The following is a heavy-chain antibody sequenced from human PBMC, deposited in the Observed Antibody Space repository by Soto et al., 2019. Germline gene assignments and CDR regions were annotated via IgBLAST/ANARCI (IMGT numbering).Heavy chain of an antibody. CDR1: GGSISSYY. J-gene: IGHJ5*02. Sequence: QVQLQESGPGLVKPSETLSLTCTVSGGSISSYYWSWIRQPPGKGLEWIGYIYYSGSTNYNPSLKSRVTISVETSKNQFSLKLRSVTAADTAVYYCARHPYSSSWYWFDPWGQGTLVTVSA. D-gene: IGHD6-13*01. CDR2: IYYSGST. CDR3: ARHPYSSSWYWFDP. V-gene: IGHV4-59*08.